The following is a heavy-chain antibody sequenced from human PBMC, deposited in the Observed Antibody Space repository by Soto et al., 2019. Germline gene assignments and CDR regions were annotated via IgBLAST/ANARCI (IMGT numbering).Heavy chain of an antibody. CDR1: GFIFTRYS. CDR2: VSEYGDVT. J-gene: IGHJ4*02. V-gene: IGHV3-23*01. CDR3: VPGSSGTRGEDS. D-gene: IGHD3-10*01. Sequence: PGGSLRLSCAASGFIFTRYSMNWVRQAPGKGLDWVSTVSEYGDVTYYADSVRGRFTISRDNSKNTLYLQLNNLRVEDTAVYYCVPGSSGTRGEDSWGPGVVVTVSS.